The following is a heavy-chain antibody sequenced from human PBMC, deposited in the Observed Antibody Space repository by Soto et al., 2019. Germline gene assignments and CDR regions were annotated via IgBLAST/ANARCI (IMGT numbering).Heavy chain of an antibody. D-gene: IGHD6-13*01. Sequence: GGSLRLSCIGSVFTFSNYAINWVRQTPGKGLEWVSVITGNGGYTHYADSVKGRFTISRDNSKDTLYLQMNSLRVEDTAVYYCAKEWVAGTLFYWGQGTRVTVSS. CDR1: VFTFSNYA. CDR3: AKEWVAGTLFY. V-gene: IGHV3-23*01. CDR2: ITGNGGYT. J-gene: IGHJ4*02.